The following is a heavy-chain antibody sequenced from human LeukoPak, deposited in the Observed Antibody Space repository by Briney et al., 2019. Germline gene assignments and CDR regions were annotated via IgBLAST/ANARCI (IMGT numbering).Heavy chain of an antibody. D-gene: IGHD3-22*01. CDR2: INPNSGGT. CDR1: GYTFTGYY. CDR3: ARDLPGVYYYDSSGYYPFDY. Sequence: ASVKVSCKASGYTFTGYYMHWVRQAPGQGLEWMGWINPNSGGTNYDQKFQGRVTMTRDTSISTAYMELSRLRSDDTAVYYCARDLPGVYYYDSSGYYPFDYWGQGTLVTVSS. J-gene: IGHJ4*02. V-gene: IGHV1-2*02.